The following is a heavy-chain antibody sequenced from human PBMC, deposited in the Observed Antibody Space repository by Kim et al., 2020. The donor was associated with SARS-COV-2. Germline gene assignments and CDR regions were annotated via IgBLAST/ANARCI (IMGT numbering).Heavy chain of an antibody. D-gene: IGHD2-15*01. CDR3: AGLEYCSGGSCYSGSLDY. Sequence: SETLSLTCAVSGGSISSSNWWSWVRQPPGKGLEWIGEIYHSGSTNYNPSLKSRVTISVDKSKNQFSLKLSSVTAADTAVYYCAGLEYCSGGSCYSGSLDYWGQGTLVTVSS. CDR1: GGSISSSNW. V-gene: IGHV4-4*02. CDR2: IYHSGST. J-gene: IGHJ4*02.